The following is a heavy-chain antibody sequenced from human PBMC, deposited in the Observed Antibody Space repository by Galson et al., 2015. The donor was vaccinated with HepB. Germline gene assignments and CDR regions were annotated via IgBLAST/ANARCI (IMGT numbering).Heavy chain of an antibody. CDR1: GYTFSNYG. CDR2: ISVYNGNT. V-gene: IGHV1-18*01. Sequence: SVKVSCKASGYTFSNYGISRVRQAPGQGLEWMGWISVYNGNTNYAQKLQGRVTMTSDTSTNTAYMELRSLRSDDTAVYYCAREGASGWYGDYWGQGTQVTVSS. CDR3: AREGASGWYGDY. J-gene: IGHJ4*02. D-gene: IGHD6-19*01.